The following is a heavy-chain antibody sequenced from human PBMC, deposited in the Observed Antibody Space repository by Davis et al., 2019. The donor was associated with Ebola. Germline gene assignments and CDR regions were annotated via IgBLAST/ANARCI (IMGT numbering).Heavy chain of an antibody. CDR2: IYWSGGDI. J-gene: IGHJ2*01. Sequence: PGGSLRLSCAASGFTFDDDYAMHWVRQAPGKGLEWVSGIYWSGGDIVYADSVKGRFTISGDKAKNSLYLQMNSLRAEDTAFYYCARSIVVAPLGYFDLWGRGTLVTVSS. D-gene: IGHD3-22*01. V-gene: IGHV3-9*01. CDR3: ARSIVVAPLGYFDL. CDR1: GFTFDDDYA.